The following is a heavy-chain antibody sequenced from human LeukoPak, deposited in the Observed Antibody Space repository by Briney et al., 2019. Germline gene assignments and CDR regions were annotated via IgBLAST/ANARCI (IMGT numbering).Heavy chain of an antibody. D-gene: IGHD6-13*01. Sequence: PSETLSLTCTVSGGSISSGGYYWSWICQHPGKGLEWIGYIYYSGSTYYNPSLKSRVTISVDTSKNQFSLKLSSVTAADTAVYYCARSIPGIAAAGTSYYFDYWGQGTLVTVSS. CDR3: ARSIPGIAAAGTSYYFDY. CDR2: IYYSGST. J-gene: IGHJ4*02. V-gene: IGHV4-31*03. CDR1: GGSISSGGYY.